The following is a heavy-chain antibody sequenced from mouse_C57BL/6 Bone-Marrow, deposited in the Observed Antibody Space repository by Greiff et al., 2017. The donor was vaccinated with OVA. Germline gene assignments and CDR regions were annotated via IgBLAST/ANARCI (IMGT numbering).Heavy chain of an antibody. Sequence: EVLLVESGGGLVKPGGSLKLSCAASGFTFSSYAMSWVRQTPEKRLEWVATISDGGSYTYYPDNVKGRFTISRDNAKNNLYLQMSHLKSEDTAMYYCARELTGGNYWGQGTTLTVSS. V-gene: IGHV5-4*01. J-gene: IGHJ2*01. CDR1: GFTFSSYA. CDR2: ISDGGSYT. CDR3: ARELTGGNY. D-gene: IGHD4-1*01.